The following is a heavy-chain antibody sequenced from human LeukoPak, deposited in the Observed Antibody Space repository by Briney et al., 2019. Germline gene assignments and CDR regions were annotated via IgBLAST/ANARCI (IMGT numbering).Heavy chain of an antibody. CDR3: AKARSGWCPFDY. V-gene: IGHV3-23*01. Sequence: GGSLRLSCAPSGFTLSSYALTWVRQAPGKGLEWVSTISGSGGSTYYADSVKGRFTISRDNSKNTLYLQMYSLRAEDTAVYYCAKARSGWCPFDYWGQGTLVTVSS. CDR2: ISGSGGST. D-gene: IGHD6-19*01. CDR1: GFTLSSYA. J-gene: IGHJ4*02.